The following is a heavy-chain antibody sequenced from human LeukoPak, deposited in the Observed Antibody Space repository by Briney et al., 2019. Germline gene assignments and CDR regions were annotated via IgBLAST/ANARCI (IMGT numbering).Heavy chain of an antibody. CDR3: ARGEGYDSSGYYWY. CDR2: IIPIFGTA. Sequence: SVKVSGKASGGTYSSYAINWVRQAPGQGLEWMGGIIPIFGTANYAQKFQGRVTITADKSTSTAYMELSSLRSEDTAVYYCARGEGYDSSGYYWYWGQGTLDTVSS. D-gene: IGHD3-22*01. V-gene: IGHV1-69*06. CDR1: GGTYSSYA. J-gene: IGHJ4*02.